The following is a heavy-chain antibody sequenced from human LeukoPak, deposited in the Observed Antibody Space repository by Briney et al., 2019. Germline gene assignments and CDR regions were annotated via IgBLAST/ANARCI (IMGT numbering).Heavy chain of an antibody. J-gene: IGHJ5*02. V-gene: IGHV4-4*02. CDR2: IYHSGST. D-gene: IGHD4-17*01. CDR3: ARLGTVTTNWFDP. Sequence: PSGTLSLTCAVSGGSISSGNWWSWVRQPPGKGLEWIGEIYHSGSTYYNPSLKSRVTISVDKSKNQFSLKLSSVTAADTAVYYCARLGTVTTNWFDPWGQGTLVTVSS. CDR1: GGSISSGNW.